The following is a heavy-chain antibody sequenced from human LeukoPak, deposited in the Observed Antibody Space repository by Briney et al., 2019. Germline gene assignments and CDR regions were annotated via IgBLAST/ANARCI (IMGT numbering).Heavy chain of an antibody. Sequence: QASQTLSLTCTVSGGSISSGDYYWSWIRQPPGKGLEWIGYIYYSGSTNYNPSLKSRVTISVDTSKNQFSLKLSSVTAADTAVYYCAREKLRYFDWVGDAFDIWGQGTMVTVSS. D-gene: IGHD3-9*01. CDR1: GGSISSGDYY. V-gene: IGHV4-61*08. CDR2: IYYSGST. CDR3: AREKLRYFDWVGDAFDI. J-gene: IGHJ3*02.